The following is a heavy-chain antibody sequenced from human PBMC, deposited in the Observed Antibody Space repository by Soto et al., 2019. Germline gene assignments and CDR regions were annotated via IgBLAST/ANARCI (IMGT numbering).Heavy chain of an antibody. CDR3: TGADYARNNWFAP. CDR1: GFAFRCYW. Sequence: VGSLRLSCAASGFAFRCYWMSWVRQAPGNGLEWVANIDQDGSQTYYLDAVKGRFTISRDNAKPPVFLQMNSLRVEDTATYFCTGADYARNNWFAPWGPGTLVTVSS. D-gene: IGHD3-16*01. J-gene: IGHJ5*02. CDR2: IDQDGSQT. V-gene: IGHV3-7*01.